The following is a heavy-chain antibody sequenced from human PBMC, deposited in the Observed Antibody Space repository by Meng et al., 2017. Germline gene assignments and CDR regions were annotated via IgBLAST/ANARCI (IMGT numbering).Heavy chain of an antibody. CDR3: ARPRNYLLHFDY. J-gene: IGHJ4*02. D-gene: IGHD1-7*01. Sequence: QTTCKVSGPTRVKPTQTLTLTCPFYGVSLSTSGVGVGWIRKPPGKALEWLALIYWDDDKRYSPSLKSRLTITKDTSKNQVILTMTNMDPVDTATYYCARPRNYLLHFDYWGQGTLVTVSS. CDR1: GVSLSTSGVG. CDR2: IYWDDDK. V-gene: IGHV2-5*02.